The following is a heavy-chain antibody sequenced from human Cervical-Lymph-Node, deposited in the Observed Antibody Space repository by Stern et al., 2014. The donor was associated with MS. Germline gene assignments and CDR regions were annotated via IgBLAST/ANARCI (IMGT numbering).Heavy chain of an antibody. Sequence: VQLVESGPGLVKPSQTLSLTCSVCGGSISSGSYYWSWIRQPAGKELEWIGHIYSSGSTKYNPSLKSRVTISVDTSRNQFSLKLNSVTAADTAVYYCARLRCSDRNCYSHYFDYWGQGTLVTVSS. CDR3: ARLRCSDRNCYSHYFDY. V-gene: IGHV4-61*02. CDR2: IYSSGST. J-gene: IGHJ4*02. D-gene: IGHD2-15*01. CDR1: GGSISSGSYY.